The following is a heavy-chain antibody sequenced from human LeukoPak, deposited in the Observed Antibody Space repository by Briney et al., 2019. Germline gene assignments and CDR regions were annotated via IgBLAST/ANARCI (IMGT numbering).Heavy chain of an antibody. CDR1: GGTFSSYA. V-gene: IGHV1-69*13. CDR3: ASYYCSGGSCYDYYYYYMDV. Sequence: SVKVSCKASGGTFSSYAISWVRQAPGQGLEWMGEIIPIFGTANYAQKFQGRVTITADESTSTAYMELSSLRSEDTAVYYCASYYCSGGSCYDYYYYYMDVWGKGTTVTVSS. D-gene: IGHD2-15*01. J-gene: IGHJ6*03. CDR2: IIPIFGTA.